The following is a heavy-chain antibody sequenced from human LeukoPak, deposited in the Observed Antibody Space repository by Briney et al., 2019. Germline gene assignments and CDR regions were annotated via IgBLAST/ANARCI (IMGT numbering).Heavy chain of an antibody. J-gene: IGHJ4*02. CDR1: GGSISSGGYY. Sequence: PSETLSLTCTVSGGSISSGGYYWSWIRQTPGKGLEWIGYIYHSGSTYYNPSLKSRIPTSVDRSKNQFSLKLSSVPAAATAVSYWARAIPAAICGQGTLVTVSS. V-gene: IGHV4-30-2*01. CDR3: ARAIPAAI. D-gene: IGHD6-25*01. CDR2: IYHSGST.